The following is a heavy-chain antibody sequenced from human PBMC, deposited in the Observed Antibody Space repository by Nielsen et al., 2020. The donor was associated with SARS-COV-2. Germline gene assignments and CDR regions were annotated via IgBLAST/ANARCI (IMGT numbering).Heavy chain of an antibody. J-gene: IGHJ4*02. CDR2: IYPGDSDT. D-gene: IGHD6-13*01. CDR3: ARLTELHPQLIAAAGFDY. V-gene: IGHV5-51*01. Sequence: VRPMPGKGPEWMGIIYPGDSDTRYSPSFQGQVTISADKSISTAYLQWSSLKASDTAMYYCARLTELHPQLIAAAGFDYWGQGTLVTVSS.